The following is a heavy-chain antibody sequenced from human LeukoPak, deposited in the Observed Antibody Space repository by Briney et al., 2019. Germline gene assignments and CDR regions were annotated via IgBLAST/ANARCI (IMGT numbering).Heavy chain of an antibody. CDR3: ARLYCSGGSCFDY. D-gene: IGHD2-15*01. CDR2: IYYSGST. CDR1: GGSISSYC. J-gene: IGHJ4*02. V-gene: IGHV4-59*01. Sequence: SETLSLTCTVSGGSISSYCWSWIRQPPGKGLEWIGYIYYSGSTNYNPSLKSRVTISVDTSKNQFSLKLSSVTAADTAVYYCARLYCSGGSCFDYWGQGTLVTVSS.